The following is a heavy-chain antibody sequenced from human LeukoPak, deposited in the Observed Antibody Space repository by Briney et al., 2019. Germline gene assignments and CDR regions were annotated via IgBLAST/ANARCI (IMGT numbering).Heavy chain of an antibody. Sequence: RGSLRLSCAASGFTFSGFWMSWVRQAPTKGLEWVANIKYGGSDKCYGDSVKGRFTASRDKANNSLNLQINSRRAEDTAVYYCGRGGGSFDSWGQGTLVTVSS. D-gene: IGHD3-16*01. CDR2: IKYGGSDK. CDR3: GRGGGSFDS. J-gene: IGHJ4*02. CDR1: GFTFSGFW. V-gene: IGHV3-7*04.